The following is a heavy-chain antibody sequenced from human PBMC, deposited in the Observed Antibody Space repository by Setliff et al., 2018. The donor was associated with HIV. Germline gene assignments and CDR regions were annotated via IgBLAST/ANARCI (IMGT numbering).Heavy chain of an antibody. Sequence: SETLSLTCTVSGGSISSSSYYWGWIRQPPGKGLEWIGYIYYSGSTNYNPSLKSRVTISEVTSKNQFSLKLSSVTAADTAVYYCARVVVRSRFLEWSPSRDYSYYYMDVWGKGTTVTVSS. CDR3: ARVVVRSRFLEWSPSRDYSYYYMDV. CDR1: GGSISSSSYY. V-gene: IGHV4-39*07. CDR2: IYYSGST. D-gene: IGHD3-3*01. J-gene: IGHJ6*03.